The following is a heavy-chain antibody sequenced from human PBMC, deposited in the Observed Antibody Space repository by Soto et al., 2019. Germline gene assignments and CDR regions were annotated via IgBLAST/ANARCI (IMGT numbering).Heavy chain of an antibody. CDR3: ARQATTSWSY. Sequence: SETLSLTCTVSDDSISSGVHYWGWIRQPPGKGLEWVGSIYYTGSTYYSPSLKSRVTISLDTSMNQFSLKLTSVSAADTAMYYCARQATTSWSYWGQGTLVTVSS. D-gene: IGHD2-2*01. J-gene: IGHJ4*02. V-gene: IGHV4-39*01. CDR1: DDSISSGVHY. CDR2: IYYTGST.